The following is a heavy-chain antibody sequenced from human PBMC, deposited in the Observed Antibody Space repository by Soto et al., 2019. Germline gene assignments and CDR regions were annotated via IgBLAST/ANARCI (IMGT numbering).Heavy chain of an antibody. V-gene: IGHV1-69*01. CDR1: GGTFSSYA. Sequence: QVQLVQSGAEVKKPGSSVKVSCKASGGTFSSYAISWVRQAPGQGLEWMGGIIPIFGTANYAQKFQGRVTITSDESTSTAYMELSSLRSEDTAVYYCARRRPGGLELPHQDQYWYFDLWVRGTLVIVSS. CDR3: ARRRPGGLELPHQDQYWYFDL. CDR2: IIPIFGTA. J-gene: IGHJ2*01. D-gene: IGHD1-7*01.